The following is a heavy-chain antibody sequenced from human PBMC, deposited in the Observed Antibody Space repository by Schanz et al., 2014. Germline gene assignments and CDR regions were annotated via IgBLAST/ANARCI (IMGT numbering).Heavy chain of an antibody. D-gene: IGHD3-10*01. Sequence: EVQLLESGGGLVQPGGSLRLSCTVSGFTVNNYAMNWVPQAPGRGLEWVSGITRQGTTYYADFVKGRFSISRDLSSNTLYLQMNSLRADDSAIYYCAKAKSGAHGAFDIWGRGTMVTVSS. V-gene: IGHV3-23*01. CDR1: GFTVNNYA. CDR2: ITRQGTT. CDR3: AKAKSGAHGAFDI. J-gene: IGHJ3*02.